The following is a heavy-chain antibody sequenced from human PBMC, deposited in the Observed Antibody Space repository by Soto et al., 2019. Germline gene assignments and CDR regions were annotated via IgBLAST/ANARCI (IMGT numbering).Heavy chain of an antibody. J-gene: IGHJ6*02. CDR3: ARADYEILTGSYAMDV. Sequence: QVQLQESGPRLVKPSETLSLTCTVSDDFISSYYWNWIRQPAGKGLEWIGRVSTSGATNYNPSLESRVTMSVDTSKKQFSLKLTSVTAADTAVYSCARADYEILTGSYAMDVWGQGTTVTVSS. V-gene: IGHV4-4*07. CDR2: VSTSGAT. D-gene: IGHD3-9*01. CDR1: DDFISSYY.